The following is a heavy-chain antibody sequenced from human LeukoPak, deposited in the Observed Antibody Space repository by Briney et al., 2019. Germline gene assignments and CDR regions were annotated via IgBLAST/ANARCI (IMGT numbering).Heavy chain of an antibody. CDR1: GFTFSSYA. CDR2: ISYDGSNK. CDR3: ARQYSYGRRDAFDI. D-gene: IGHD5-18*01. Sequence: PGGSLRLSCAASGFTFSSYAMHWVRQAPGKGLEWVAVISYDGSNKYYADSVKGRFTISRDNSKNTLYLQMNSLRAEDTAVYYCARQYSYGRRDAFDIWGQGTMVTVSS. J-gene: IGHJ3*02. V-gene: IGHV3-30*01.